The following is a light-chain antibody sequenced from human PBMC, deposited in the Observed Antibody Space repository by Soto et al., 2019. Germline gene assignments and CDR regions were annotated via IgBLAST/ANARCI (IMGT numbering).Light chain of an antibody. CDR2: KAS. J-gene: IGKJ2*01. CDR3: QQYNSYPYT. CDR1: QSISNW. V-gene: IGKV1-5*03. Sequence: DIQMTQSPSTLSASVGDRVTITCRASQSISNWLAWYQQRPGKAPKPLIYKASNLESGVPSRFSGSGSGTEFTLTISGLQPDDFATYYCQQYNSYPYTFGRGTKLEIK.